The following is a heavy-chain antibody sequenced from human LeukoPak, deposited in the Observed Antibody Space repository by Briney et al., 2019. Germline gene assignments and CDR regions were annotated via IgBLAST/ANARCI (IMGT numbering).Heavy chain of an antibody. J-gene: IGHJ5*02. V-gene: IGHV4-31*03. CDR2: IYYSGST. Sequence: PSETLSLTCTVSGGSISSGGYYWSWIRQHPGKGLEWIGYIYYSGSTYYNPSLKSRVTISVDTSKNQFSLKLSSVTAADTAVYYCARVESYYGFYWFDPWGQGTLVTVSS. CDR1: GGSISSGGYY. CDR3: ARVESYYGFYWFDP. D-gene: IGHD1-26*01.